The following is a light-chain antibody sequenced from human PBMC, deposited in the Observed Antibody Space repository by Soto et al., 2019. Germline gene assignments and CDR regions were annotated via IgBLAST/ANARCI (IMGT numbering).Light chain of an antibody. J-gene: IGKJ1*01. Sequence: DIEITQSPSSLSASVGDRVTITCRASQGIRDDLGWYQQKPGKAPKSLIYGASTLQNGVPLRLSGSGSGTEFTLTNRSLQPDDFATYYCQQYNSYWTFGQGTKV. CDR3: QQYNSYWT. V-gene: IGKV1-17*01. CDR2: GAS. CDR1: QGIRDD.